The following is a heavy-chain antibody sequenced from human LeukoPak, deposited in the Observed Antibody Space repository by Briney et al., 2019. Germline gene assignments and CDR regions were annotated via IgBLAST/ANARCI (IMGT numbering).Heavy chain of an antibody. J-gene: IGHJ3*02. Sequence: PGGSLRLSCAASGFTFSSYSMNWVRQAPGKGLEWVSSISSSSSYIYYADSVKGRFTISRDNAKNSLYLQMNSLRAEDTAVYYCARVVSSFTMVRGVIPRAFDIWGQGTMVTVSS. CDR2: ISSSSSYI. CDR1: GFTFSSYS. D-gene: IGHD3-10*01. CDR3: ARVVSSFTMVRGVIPRAFDI. V-gene: IGHV3-21*01.